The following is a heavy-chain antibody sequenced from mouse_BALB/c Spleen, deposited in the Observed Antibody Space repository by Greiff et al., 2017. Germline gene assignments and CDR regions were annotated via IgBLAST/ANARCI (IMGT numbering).Heavy chain of an antibody. CDR2: IDPENGDT. V-gene: IGHV14-4*02. CDR3: NGGGSSYVDD. Sequence: VQLQQSGAELVRSGASVKLSCTASGFNIKDYYMHWVKQRPEQGLEWIGWIDPENGDTEYAPKFQGKATMTADTSSNTAYLQLSSLTSEDTAVYYCNGGGSSYVDDWGQGTTLTVSS. J-gene: IGHJ2*01. CDR1: GFNIKDYY. D-gene: IGHD1-1*01.